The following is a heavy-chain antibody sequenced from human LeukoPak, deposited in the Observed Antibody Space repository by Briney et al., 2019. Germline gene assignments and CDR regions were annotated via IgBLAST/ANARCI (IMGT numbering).Heavy chain of an antibody. Sequence: PSETLSLTCAVYGGSFSGYYWSWIRQPPGKGLEWIGEINHSGSTNYNPSLKSRVTISVDTSKNQFSLKLSSVTAADTAVYYCARHGSAAAGTDTYYYYYGMDVWGQGTTVTVSS. J-gene: IGHJ6*02. CDR3: ARHGSAAAGTDTYYYYYGMDV. CDR1: GGSFSGYY. V-gene: IGHV4-34*01. D-gene: IGHD6-13*01. CDR2: INHSGST.